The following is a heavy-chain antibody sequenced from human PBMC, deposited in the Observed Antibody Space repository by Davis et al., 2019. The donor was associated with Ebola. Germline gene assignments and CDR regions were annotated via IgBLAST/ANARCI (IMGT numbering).Heavy chain of an antibody. CDR2: IKTDGSTT. Sequence: GESLKISCAASGFTFSSYWMHWVRQAPGKGLVWVSRIKTDGSTTIYADSVKGRFTISRDNAKNTLYLQMNSLRAEDTAIYYCAKEGAENTIFGVGGSYYYMDVWGKGTTVTVSS. CDR3: AKEGAENTIFGVGGSYYYMDV. J-gene: IGHJ6*03. CDR1: GFTFSSYW. V-gene: IGHV3-74*01. D-gene: IGHD3-3*01.